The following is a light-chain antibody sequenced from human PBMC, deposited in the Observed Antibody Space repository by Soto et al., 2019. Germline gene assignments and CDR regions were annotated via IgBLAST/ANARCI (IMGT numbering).Light chain of an antibody. CDR1: QSVSSY. CDR2: DAS. CDR3: QQRSS. J-gene: IGKJ4*01. V-gene: IGKV3-11*01. Sequence: EIVFTQSPSTLSLSPVERATLSCRASQSVSSYLAWYQQKPGQAPRLLIYDASNRATGIPARFSGSGSGTDFTLTISSLEPEDFAVYYCQQRSSFGGGTKVDIK.